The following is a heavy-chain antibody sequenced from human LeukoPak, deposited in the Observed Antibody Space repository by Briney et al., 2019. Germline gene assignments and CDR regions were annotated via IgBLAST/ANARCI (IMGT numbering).Heavy chain of an antibody. Sequence: PGGSLRLSCAASGFTFSSYSMNWVRQAPGKGLAWVSYISSSSSAIYDADSVKGRFTISRDNAKNSLYLQMNSLRAEDTAVYYCARERGSRSLDVWGQGTTVTVSS. V-gene: IGHV3-48*01. CDR3: ARERGSRSLDV. CDR1: GFTFSSYS. D-gene: IGHD3-10*01. J-gene: IGHJ6*02. CDR2: ISSSSSAI.